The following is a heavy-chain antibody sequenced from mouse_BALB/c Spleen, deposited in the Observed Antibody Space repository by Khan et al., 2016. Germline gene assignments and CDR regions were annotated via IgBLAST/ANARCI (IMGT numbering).Heavy chain of an antibody. Sequence: EVQLQESGPGLVKPSQSLSLTCTVTGYSITSDYAWNWIRQFPGNKLEWMGYISYSGSTSYNPSLKSRISITRDTSKNQFFLQLNSVTTEDEATYYCARSMITTGFAYWGQGTLVTVSA. D-gene: IGHD2-4*01. CDR1: GYSITSDYA. V-gene: IGHV3-2*02. CDR2: ISYSGST. CDR3: ARSMITTGFAY. J-gene: IGHJ3*01.